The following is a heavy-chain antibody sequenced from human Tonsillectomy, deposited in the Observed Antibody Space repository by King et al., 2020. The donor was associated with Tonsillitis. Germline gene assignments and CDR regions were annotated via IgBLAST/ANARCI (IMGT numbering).Heavy chain of an antibody. V-gene: IGHV3-23*04. D-gene: IGHD3-22*01. CDR1: GFTFSSYA. J-gene: IGHJ4*02. Sequence: VQLVESGGGLVQPGGSLRLSCAASGFTFSSYAMSWVRQAPGKGLEWVSAISGSGGSTYYADSVKGRFTISRDNSKNTLYLQMNSLRAEDTAVYYCAKLGDYYDSSSSRLLRSFVDYWGQGTLVTVSS. CDR2: ISGSGGST. CDR3: AKLGDYYDSSSSRLLRSFVDY.